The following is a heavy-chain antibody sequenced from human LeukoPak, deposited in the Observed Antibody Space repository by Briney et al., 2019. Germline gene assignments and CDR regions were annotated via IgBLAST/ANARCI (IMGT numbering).Heavy chain of an antibody. CDR2: IYTTGAT. J-gene: IGHJ2*01. V-gene: IGHV4-4*07. Sequence: SETLSLTCTVSGGSLSTYYWTWVRQPAEKGLEWIGRIYTTGATNYSPSLRGRVTMSVDTSNNQFSLNLYSVTAADTAVYYCARVGYSGSYFGWYFDLWGRGTLVTVSS. CDR3: ARVGYSGSYFGWYFDL. D-gene: IGHD1-26*01. CDR1: GGSLSTYY.